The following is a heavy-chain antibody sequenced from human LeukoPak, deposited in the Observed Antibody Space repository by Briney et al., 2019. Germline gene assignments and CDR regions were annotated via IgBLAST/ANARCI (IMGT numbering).Heavy chain of an antibody. CDR2: IWYDGSNK. J-gene: IGHJ4*02. CDR3: ARDQGYDSSGPDY. V-gene: IGHV3-33*01. D-gene: IGHD3-22*01. CDR1: GFTFSSYG. Sequence: GGSLRLSCAASGFTFSSYGMHWVRQAPGKGLEGVAVIWYDGSNKYYAGSVKGRFTISRDNSKNTLYLQMNSLRAEGTAVYYCARDQGYDSSGPDYWGQGTLVTVSS.